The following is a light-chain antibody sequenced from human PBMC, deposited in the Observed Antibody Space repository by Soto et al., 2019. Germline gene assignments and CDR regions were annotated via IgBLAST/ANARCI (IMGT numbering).Light chain of an antibody. CDR3: QQYDSIPPWT. Sequence: EIVMTQSPGTLSVSTGQGATLSCRASHSVDSNLAWYQQKPGQAPRLLIFGTSTRATGIPDRFSGGGSGTDFTLTISRLDPEDYAVYFCQQYDSIPPWTFGQGTKVDIK. CDR1: HSVDSN. V-gene: IGKV3D-15*01. CDR2: GTS. J-gene: IGKJ1*01.